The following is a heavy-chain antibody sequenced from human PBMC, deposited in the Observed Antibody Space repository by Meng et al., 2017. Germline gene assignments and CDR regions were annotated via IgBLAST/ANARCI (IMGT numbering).Heavy chain of an antibody. CDR3: ALAYDSSGYYVGYYFDY. J-gene: IGHJ4*02. D-gene: IGHD3-22*01. CDR1: GFSLSTSGVG. Sequence: QITLKESCPTLVKPTQTLTLTCTFSGFSLSTSGVGVGWIRQPPGKALEWLALIYWGDDQRYSPSLKSRLTITKDTSKNQVVLTMTNMDPVDTATYYCALAYDSSGYYVGYYFDYWGQGTLVTVSS. CDR2: IYWGDDQ. V-gene: IGHV2-5*02.